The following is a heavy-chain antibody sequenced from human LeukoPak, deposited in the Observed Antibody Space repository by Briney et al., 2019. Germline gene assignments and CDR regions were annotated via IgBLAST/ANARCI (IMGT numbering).Heavy chain of an antibody. Sequence: SETLSLTCTVSGGSISSYYWSWLRQPPGKRLEWIGYIYYSGSTNYNPSLKSRVTISVDTPKNQFSLKLSSVTAADTAVYYCASGAHEFDYWGQGTLVTVSS. J-gene: IGHJ4*02. CDR2: IYYSGST. V-gene: IGHV4-59*01. CDR1: GGSISSYY. CDR3: ASGAHEFDY. D-gene: IGHD4/OR15-4a*01.